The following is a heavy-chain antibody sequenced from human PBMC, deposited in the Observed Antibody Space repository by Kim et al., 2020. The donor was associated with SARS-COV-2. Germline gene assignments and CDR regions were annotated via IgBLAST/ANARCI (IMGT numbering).Heavy chain of an antibody. Sequence: GGSLRLSCAASGFTVSGNYMSWVRQAPGKGLEWVSVIYTDGSTSYADAVKGRFIISRDNSKNTLYLQMNSLRADDTAVYYCARNHQMVRVDYWCQGT. J-gene: IGHJ4*02. V-gene: IGHV3-53*01. CDR3: ARNHQMVRVDY. CDR1: GFTVSGNY. D-gene: IGHD6-13*01. CDR2: IYTDGST.